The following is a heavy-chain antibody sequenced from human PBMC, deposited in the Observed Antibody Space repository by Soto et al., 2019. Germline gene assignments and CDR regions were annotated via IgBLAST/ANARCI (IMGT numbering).Heavy chain of an antibody. CDR3: AHRVLRTVFGLVTTTAIYFDF. Sequence: QITLNESGPTVVRPTETLTLTCRFSGFSLTTSGVGVGWIRQSPGKAPEWLALIYWDDDKRYSASLKSRLTITKDTSKNPVVLTVSDLDPTATATYYCAHRVLRTVFGLVTTTAIYFDFWGQGTPVAVSS. V-gene: IGHV2-5*02. J-gene: IGHJ4*02. CDR2: IYWDDDK. D-gene: IGHD3-3*01. CDR1: GFSLTTSGVG.